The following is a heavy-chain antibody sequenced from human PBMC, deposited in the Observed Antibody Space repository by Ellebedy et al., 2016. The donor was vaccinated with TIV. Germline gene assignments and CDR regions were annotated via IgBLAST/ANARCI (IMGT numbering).Heavy chain of an antibody. V-gene: IGHV1-3*01. CDR1: GYTFTSYA. CDR3: ATDLVTTYYFDY. CDR2: INAGNGNT. Sequence: ASVKVSXXASGYTFTSYAMHWVRQAPGQRLEWMGWINAGNGNTKYSQKFQGRVTMTRNTSISTAYMELSSMRSEDTAVYYCATDLVTTYYFDYWGQGTLVTVSS. J-gene: IGHJ4*02. D-gene: IGHD1-1*01.